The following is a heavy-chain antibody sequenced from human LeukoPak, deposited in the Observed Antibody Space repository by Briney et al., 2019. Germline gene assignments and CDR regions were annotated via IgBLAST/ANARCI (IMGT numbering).Heavy chain of an antibody. Sequence: GGSLRLSCAASGFTFSGYAMHWVRQAPGKGLEYVSAITNSGGTTYYPNSVKGRFTISRDNSKNTLYLQMNSLRAEDTAVYYCARMEYSSSWSFDYWGQGTLVTVSS. CDR1: GFTFSGYA. J-gene: IGHJ4*02. CDR2: ITNSGGTT. V-gene: IGHV3-64*01. CDR3: ARMEYSSSWSFDY. D-gene: IGHD6-13*01.